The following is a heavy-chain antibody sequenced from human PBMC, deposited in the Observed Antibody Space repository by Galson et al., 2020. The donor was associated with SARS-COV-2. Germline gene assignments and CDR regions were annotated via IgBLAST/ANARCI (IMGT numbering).Heavy chain of an antibody. J-gene: IGHJ4*02. D-gene: IGHD6-13*01. CDR3: ARRTAAYYFDY. Sequence: SETLSLTCGVSGYSISSGYYWGWIRQPPGKGLEWIGNIHHSGSTDYNPSLKSRVTMSVDTSKNQFSLKLSSVTAADTAVYYCARRTAAYYFDYWGQGTLVTVSS. CDR1: GYSISSGYY. CDR2: IHHSGST. V-gene: IGHV4-38-2*01.